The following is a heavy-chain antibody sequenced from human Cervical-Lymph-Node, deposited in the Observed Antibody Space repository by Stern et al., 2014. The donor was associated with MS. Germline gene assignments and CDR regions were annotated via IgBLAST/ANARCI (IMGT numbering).Heavy chain of an antibody. CDR1: GFTFTSYS. V-gene: IGHV3-21*06. D-gene: IGHD6-13*01. J-gene: IGHJ4*02. CDR2: ISSFRSYI. Sequence: EVQLVESGGGRVKPGGSLRLSCVASGFTFTSYSMHWVRQAPGKGLEWVSSISSFRSYIYYADSMKGRFTISRDNSDNSVYLQMNSLRAEDTAIYYCAKGRASTWYLRGVEFWGLGTLVTVSS. CDR3: AKGRASTWYLRGVEF.